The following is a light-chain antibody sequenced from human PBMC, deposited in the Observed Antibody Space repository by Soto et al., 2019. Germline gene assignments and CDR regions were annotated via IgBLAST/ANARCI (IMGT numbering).Light chain of an antibody. Sequence: EIVMTQSPATLSVSPGERATLSCRASQSVSSDLAWFQQKPGQAPRLLMYGASTRATGFPARFSGGGSGTEFTLTISSLQSEDVAVYYCQQYYNWPRTFGQGTKVEI. J-gene: IGKJ1*01. CDR1: QSVSSD. CDR3: QQYYNWPRT. V-gene: IGKV3-15*01. CDR2: GAS.